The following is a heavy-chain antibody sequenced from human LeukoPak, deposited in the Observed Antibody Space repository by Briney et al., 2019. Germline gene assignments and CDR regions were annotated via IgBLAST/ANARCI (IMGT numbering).Heavy chain of an antibody. Sequence: GGSLRLSCAASGFTFSSYSMNWVRQAPGKGLEWVSYISSRSSTIYYADSVKGRFTISRDNAKNSLYLQMNSLRAEDTAVYYCARDTPRAYSSQPLDYWGQGTLVTVSS. CDR3: ARDTPRAYSSQPLDY. D-gene: IGHD6-13*01. V-gene: IGHV3-48*04. CDR1: GFTFSSYS. CDR2: ISSRSSTI. J-gene: IGHJ4*02.